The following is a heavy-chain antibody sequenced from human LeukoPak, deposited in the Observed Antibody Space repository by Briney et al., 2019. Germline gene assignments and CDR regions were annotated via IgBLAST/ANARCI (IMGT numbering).Heavy chain of an antibody. J-gene: IGHJ3*02. CDR3: ATASWREGHGGAFDI. CDR2: MCPSDGSI. Sequence: ASVKVSCKASGYTFTSYGISWVRQAPGQGLEWMGRMCPSDGSISYAQKFQGRVTMTEDTSTDTAYMELSSLRSEDTAVYYCATASWREGHGGAFDIWGQGTMVTVSS. D-gene: IGHD6-13*01. CDR1: GYTFTSYG. V-gene: IGHV1-18*01.